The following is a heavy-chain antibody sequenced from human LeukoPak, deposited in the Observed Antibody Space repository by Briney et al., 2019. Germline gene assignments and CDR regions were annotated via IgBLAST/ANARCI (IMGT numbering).Heavy chain of an antibody. CDR2: INHSGST. CDR1: GGSFSGYY. CDR3: ARPRGYGSGSYYFDY. Sequence: SETLSLTCAVYGGSFSGYYWSWIRQPPGKGLEWIGEINHSGSTNYNPSLKSRVTISVDTSKNQFSLKLSSVTAADTAVYYCARPRGYGSGSYYFDYWGQGILVTVSS. V-gene: IGHV4-34*01. J-gene: IGHJ4*02. D-gene: IGHD3-10*01.